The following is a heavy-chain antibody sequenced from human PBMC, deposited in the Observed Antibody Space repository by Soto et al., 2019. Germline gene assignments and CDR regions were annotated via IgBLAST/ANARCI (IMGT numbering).Heavy chain of an antibody. V-gene: IGHV3-15*01. CDR2: IKSKTDGGTT. Sequence: GGSLRLSCAASGFTFSNAWMSWVRQATGKGLEWVGRIKSKTDGGTTDYAAPVKGRFTISRDDSKNTLYLQMNSLKTEDTAVYYCPTDAGGYGDDYAFDIWGQGTMVTVSS. J-gene: IGHJ3*02. CDR3: PTDAGGYGDDYAFDI. D-gene: IGHD4-17*01. CDR1: GFTFSNAW.